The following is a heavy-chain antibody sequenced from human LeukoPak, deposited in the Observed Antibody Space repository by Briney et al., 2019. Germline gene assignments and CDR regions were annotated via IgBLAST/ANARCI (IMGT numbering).Heavy chain of an antibody. V-gene: IGHV3-30*03. CDR1: GFTFSSYS. CDR2: ISFDGDNK. Sequence: GGSLRLSCAASGFTFSSYSMNWVRQAPGRGLEWVAVISFDGDNKSYADSVKGRFTISRDNSKNTLYLQMNSLRAEDTAVYYCARRPDSSGRGTYFDFWGQGTLVTVSP. J-gene: IGHJ4*02. CDR3: ARRPDSSGRGTYFDF. D-gene: IGHD6-19*01.